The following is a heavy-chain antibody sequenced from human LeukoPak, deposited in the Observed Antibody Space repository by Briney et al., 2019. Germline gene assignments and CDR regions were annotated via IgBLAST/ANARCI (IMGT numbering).Heavy chain of an antibody. CDR2: ISGSGGST. CDR3: AKGVLRFLEWAPSYYYMDV. D-gene: IGHD3-3*01. V-gene: IGHV3-23*01. Sequence: GGSLRLSCAASGFTFSSYAMSWVRPAPGKGLEWVSAISGSGGSTYYADSVKGRFTISRDNSKNTLYLQMNSLRAEDTAVYYCAKGVLRFLEWAPSYYYMDVWGKGTTVTVSS. J-gene: IGHJ6*03. CDR1: GFTFSSYA.